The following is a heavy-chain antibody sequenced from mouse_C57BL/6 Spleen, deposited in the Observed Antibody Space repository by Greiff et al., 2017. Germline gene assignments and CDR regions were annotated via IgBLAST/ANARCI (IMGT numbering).Heavy chain of an antibody. CDR3: ARGVYYDYDAWFAY. CDR1: GYTFTDYY. Sequence: VQLKQSGPVLVKPGASVKMSCKASGYTFTDYYMNWVKQSHGKSLEWIGVINPYNGGTSYNQKFKGKATLTVDKSSSTAYMELNSLTSEDAAVYYCARGVYYDYDAWFAYWGQGTLVTVSA. V-gene: IGHV1-19*01. D-gene: IGHD2-4*01. J-gene: IGHJ3*01. CDR2: INPYNGGT.